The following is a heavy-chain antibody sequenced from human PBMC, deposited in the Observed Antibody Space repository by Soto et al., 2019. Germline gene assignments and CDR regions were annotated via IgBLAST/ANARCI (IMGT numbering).Heavy chain of an antibody. Sequence: QVQLVESGGGVVQPGRSLRLSCAASGFTLSNYGMHWVRQAPGKGLEWVAVIWFDGSNKYYEDSVKGRFTISRDNSKNTLYLQMDNVRVEDTAVYYCAREGERGGYHGEYFFDYWGQGTQVTVSS. CDR3: AREGERGGYHGEYFFDY. D-gene: IGHD1-26*01. V-gene: IGHV3-33*01. CDR1: GFTLSNYG. CDR2: IWFDGSNK. J-gene: IGHJ4*02.